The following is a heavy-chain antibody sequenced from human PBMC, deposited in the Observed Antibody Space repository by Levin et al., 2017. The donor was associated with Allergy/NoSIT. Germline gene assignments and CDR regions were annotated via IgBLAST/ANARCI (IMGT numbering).Heavy chain of an antibody. CDR1: GFTFSSYA. D-gene: IGHD2-21*02. V-gene: IGHV3-30-3*01. J-gene: IGHJ4*02. CDR3: ARAFGHIVVVTCVDY. Sequence: LSLTCAASGFTFSSYAMHWVRQAPGKGLEWVAVISYDGSNKYYADSVKGRFTISRDNSKNTLYLQMNSLRAEDTAVYYCARAFGHIVVVTCVDYWGQGTLVTVSS. CDR2: ISYDGSNK.